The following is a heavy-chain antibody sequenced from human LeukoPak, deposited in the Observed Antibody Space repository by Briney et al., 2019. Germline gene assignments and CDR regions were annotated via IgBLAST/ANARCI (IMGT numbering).Heavy chain of an antibody. D-gene: IGHD3-10*01. V-gene: IGHV3-48*03. CDR1: GFTFSSYE. Sequence: PGGSLRLSCVASGFTFSSYEMNWVRQAPGKGLEWVSYISSSGSTIYYADSVKGRFTISRDNAKNSLYLQMSSLRAEDTAVYYCARDMDGFRPWGQGTLVTVSS. CDR3: ARDMDGFRP. J-gene: IGHJ1*01. CDR2: ISSSGSTI.